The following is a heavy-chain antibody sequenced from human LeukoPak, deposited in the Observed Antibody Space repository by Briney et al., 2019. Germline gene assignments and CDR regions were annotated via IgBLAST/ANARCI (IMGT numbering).Heavy chain of an antibody. Sequence: GGSLRLSCAASEFTFASYWMSWVRQPPGKGLEWVANIKQDGSEKYYVDSVKGRFTISRDNAKNSLYLQMNSLRAEDTAVYYCARESVWFGNDYWGQGTLVTVSS. CDR1: EFTFASYW. D-gene: IGHD3-10*01. CDR3: ARESVWFGNDY. CDR2: IKQDGSEK. V-gene: IGHV3-7*01. J-gene: IGHJ4*02.